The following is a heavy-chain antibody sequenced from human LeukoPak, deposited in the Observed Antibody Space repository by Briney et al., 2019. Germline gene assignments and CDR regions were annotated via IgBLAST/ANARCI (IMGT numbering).Heavy chain of an antibody. CDR2: IIPIFGTA. D-gene: IGHD3-22*01. CDR3: ARDVGYYYDSSGYYYGY. V-gene: IGHV1-69*05. CDR1: GGTFGSYA. J-gene: IGHJ4*02. Sequence: ASVKVSCTASGGTFGSYAISWVRQAPGQGLEWMGGIIPIFGTANYAQKFQGRVTITTDESTSTAYMELSSLRSEDTAVYYCARDVGYYYDSSGYYYGYWGQGTLVTVSS.